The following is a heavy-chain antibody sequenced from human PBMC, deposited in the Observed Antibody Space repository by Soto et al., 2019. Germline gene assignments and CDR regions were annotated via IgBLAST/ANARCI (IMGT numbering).Heavy chain of an antibody. CDR2: ISHSGST. CDR1: GGSISNAGYS. Sequence: QLQLQESGSGLVKPSQTLSLTCAVSGGSISNAGYSWIWSRQPPGKGLEWIWYISHSGSTYYNPSLKSRVTISVDSSQTQFSLKLSSGTAADTAVYYCARDPIVWGQGPRVSVSS. D-gene: IGHD2-15*01. CDR3: ARDPIV. J-gene: IGHJ4*02. V-gene: IGHV4-30-2*01.